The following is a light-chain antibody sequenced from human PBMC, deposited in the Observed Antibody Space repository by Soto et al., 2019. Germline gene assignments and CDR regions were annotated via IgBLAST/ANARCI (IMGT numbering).Light chain of an antibody. J-gene: IGLJ3*02. CDR1: SSDVGGYNY. CDR2: DVS. Sequence: QSALTQPASVSGSPGQSITISCTGTSSDVGGYNYVSWYQQHPVKAPKLMIYDVSNRPSGVSNRFSGSKSGNTASLTISGIQAEDEADYYCSSYTSSSTRVFGGGTKLTVL. V-gene: IGLV2-14*01. CDR3: SSYTSSSTRV.